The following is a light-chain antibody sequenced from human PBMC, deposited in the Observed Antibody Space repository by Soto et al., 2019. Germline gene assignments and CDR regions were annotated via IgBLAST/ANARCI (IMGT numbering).Light chain of an antibody. Sequence: QSVLTQPASVSGSLGQSITISCTGSSSDVGRYNLVSWYQQHPGKAPKLLIYEDIERPSGVSNRFSGSKSANTASLTISGLQTEDEADYYCCSYAGGTSVVFGGGTQLTVL. J-gene: IGLJ2*01. CDR3: CSYAGGTSVV. CDR2: EDI. V-gene: IGLV2-23*01. CDR1: SSDVGRYNL.